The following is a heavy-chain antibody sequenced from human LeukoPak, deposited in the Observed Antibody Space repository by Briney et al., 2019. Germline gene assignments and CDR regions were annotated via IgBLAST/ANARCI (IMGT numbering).Heavy chain of an antibody. CDR2: IKQDGSEQ. CDR1: GFTLCSHW. J-gene: IGHJ4*02. Sequence: GGSLRLSCAASGFTLCSHWMSWVRQAPGKGLEWVANIKQDGSEQYYVDSVRGRFTISRDNAKNSLYLQMNSLTAEDTAIYYCARESAGGPDYWGQGTLVTVSS. V-gene: IGHV3-7*05. D-gene: IGHD6-19*01. CDR3: ARESAGGPDY.